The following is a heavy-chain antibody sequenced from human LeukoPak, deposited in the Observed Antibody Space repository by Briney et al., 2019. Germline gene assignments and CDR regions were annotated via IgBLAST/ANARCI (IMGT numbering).Heavy chain of an antibody. CDR2: IYYSGST. J-gene: IGHJ4*02. CDR3: ARLGRFLEWSELDY. CDR1: GGSISSYY. D-gene: IGHD3-3*01. V-gene: IGHV4-59*01. Sequence: SETLSLTCTVSGGSISSYYWSWIRQPPGKGLEWIGYIYYSGSTNYNPSLKSRVTISVDTSKNQFSLKLSSVTAADTAVYYCARLGRFLEWSELDYWGRGTLVTVST.